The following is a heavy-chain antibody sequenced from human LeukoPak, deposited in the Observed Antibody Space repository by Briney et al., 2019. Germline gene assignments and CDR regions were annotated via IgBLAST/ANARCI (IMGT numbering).Heavy chain of an antibody. D-gene: IGHD3-22*01. CDR2: INPNSGGT. CDR1: GYTFTGYY. CDR3: AREDLYYYDSSGSEYFQH. V-gene: IGHV1-2*02. Sequence: ASVKVSCKASGYTFTGYYMHWGRQAPGQGLEWMGWINPNSGGTNYAQKFQGRVTMTRDTSISTAYMELSRLRSDDTAVYYCAREDLYYYDSSGSEYFQHWGQGTLVTVSS. J-gene: IGHJ1*01.